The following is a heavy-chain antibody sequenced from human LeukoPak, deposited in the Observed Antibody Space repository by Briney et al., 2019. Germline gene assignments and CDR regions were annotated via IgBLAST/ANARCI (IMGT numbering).Heavy chain of an antibody. CDR1: GYTFTSYG. D-gene: IGHD3-10*01. J-gene: IGHJ6*02. CDR2: ISAYNGNT. V-gene: IGHV1-18*01. Sequence: ASVKVSCKASGYTFTSYGISWVRQAPGQGLEWMGWISAYNGNTNYAQKLQGRVTMTTDTSTSTAYMELRSLRSDGTAVYYCARVTMVRGVIIRAYYGMDVWGQGTTVTVSS. CDR3: ARVTMVRGVIIRAYYGMDV.